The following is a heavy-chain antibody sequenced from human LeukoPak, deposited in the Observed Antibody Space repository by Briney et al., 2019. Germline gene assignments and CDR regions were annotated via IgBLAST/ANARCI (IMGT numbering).Heavy chain of an antibody. J-gene: IGHJ4*02. CDR1: GGTFSSYA. V-gene: IGHV1-18*01. D-gene: IGHD1-26*01. Sequence: ASVKVSCKASGGTFSSYAISWVRQAPGQGLEWMGWISAYKGNTNYVQKFQGRVTMTTDTSTSTAYMELRSLRSDDTAVYYYARGWDYSGTYFCDFWGQGTLVTVSS. CDR2: ISAYKGNT. CDR3: ARGWDYSGTYFCDF.